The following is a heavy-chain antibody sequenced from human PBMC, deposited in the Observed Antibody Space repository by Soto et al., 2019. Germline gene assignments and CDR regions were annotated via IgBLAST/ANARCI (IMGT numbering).Heavy chain of an antibody. CDR2: IWYDGSNK. V-gene: IGHV3-33*01. CDR1: GFTFSSYG. J-gene: IGHJ3*02. CDR3: AREQYYYLPRGAFES. Sequence: PGGSLRLSCAASGFTFSSYGMHWVRQAPGKGLEWVAVIWYDGSNKYYADSVKGRFTISRDNSKNTLYLQMNSLRAEDTAVYYCAREQYYYLPRGAFESRGQRTTVTVSS. D-gene: IGHD3-22*01.